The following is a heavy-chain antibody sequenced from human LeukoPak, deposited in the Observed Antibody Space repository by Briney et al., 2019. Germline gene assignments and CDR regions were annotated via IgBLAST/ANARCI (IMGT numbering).Heavy chain of an antibody. J-gene: IGHJ4*02. CDR1: GGSISSYF. D-gene: IGHD5-18*01. CDR3: ARVPQLWFDY. Sequence: KSSETLSLTCTVSGGSISSYFWSWIRQPPGKGLEWIGEINHSGSTNYNPSLKSRVTISVDTSKNQFSLKLSSVTAADTAVYYCARVPQLWFDYWGQGTLVTVSS. CDR2: INHSGST. V-gene: IGHV4-34*01.